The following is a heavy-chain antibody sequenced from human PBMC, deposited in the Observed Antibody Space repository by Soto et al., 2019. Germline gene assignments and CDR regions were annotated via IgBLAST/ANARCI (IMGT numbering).Heavy chain of an antibody. CDR3: AIATIFGVVSFDY. V-gene: IGHV4-30-4*01. CDR1: GGSISSVDYY. CDR2: IYYRGST. Sequence: QVQLQESGPGLVKPSQTLSLTCNVSGGSISSVDYYWSWIRHTPGKGLEWIGYIYYRGSTYYNPSLKSRVTRSVDTSKDQSSLKLSSVTAADTAVYYCAIATIFGVVSFDYWGQGTLVTVSS. J-gene: IGHJ4*02. D-gene: IGHD3-3*01.